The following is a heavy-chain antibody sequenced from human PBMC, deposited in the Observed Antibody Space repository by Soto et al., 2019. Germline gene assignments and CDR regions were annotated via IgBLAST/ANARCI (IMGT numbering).Heavy chain of an antibody. J-gene: IGHJ5*02. CDR2: INHSGST. V-gene: IGHV4-34*01. Sequence: QVQLQQWGAGLLKPSETLSLTCAVYGGSSSGYYWSWIRQPPGKGLEWIGEINHSGSTNYNPSLKSRVTISVDTSKNQFSLKLSSVTAADTAVYYCARGDWFDPWGQGTLVTVSS. CDR3: ARGDWFDP. CDR1: GGSSSGYY.